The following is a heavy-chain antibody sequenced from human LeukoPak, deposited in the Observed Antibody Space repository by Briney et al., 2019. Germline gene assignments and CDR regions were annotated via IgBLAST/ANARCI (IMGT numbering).Heavy chain of an antibody. J-gene: IGHJ4*02. Sequence: SETLSLTCTVSGGSISSYYWSWIRQPPGKGLEWIGYIYYSGSTNYNPSLKSRVTISVDTSKNQFSLKLSSVTAADTAVYYCARQLATITSPDYWGQGTLVTVSS. CDR1: GGSISSYY. CDR2: IYYSGST. CDR3: ARQLATITSPDY. D-gene: IGHD5-12*01. V-gene: IGHV4-59*01.